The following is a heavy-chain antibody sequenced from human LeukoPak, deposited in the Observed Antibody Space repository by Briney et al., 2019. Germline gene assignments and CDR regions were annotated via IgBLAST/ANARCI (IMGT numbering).Heavy chain of an antibody. J-gene: IGHJ4*02. Sequence: SETLSLTCTVSGGSISSSSYYWGWIRQPPGKGLEWIGSIYYSGSTYYNPSLKSRVTISVDTSKNQFSLKLSSVTAADTAVYYCASVTSPQAYWFGELLKGYFDYWGQGTPVTVSS. D-gene: IGHD3-10*01. CDR3: ASVTSPQAYWFGELLKGYFDY. CDR2: IYYSGST. V-gene: IGHV4-39*01. CDR1: GGSISSSSYY.